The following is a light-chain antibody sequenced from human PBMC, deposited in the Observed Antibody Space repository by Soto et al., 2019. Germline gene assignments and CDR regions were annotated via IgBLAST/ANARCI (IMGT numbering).Light chain of an antibody. CDR2: DAS. CDR3: LQYSSHSWT. Sequence: DIQMTQSPSTLSASVGDRVTITCRASQSISVWLAWYQQKAGKAPNLLIFDASNLKSGVSSRFSGSGSGTEFTLTISRLQPGDVATYYCLQYSSHSWTFGQGTKVDIK. J-gene: IGKJ1*01. CDR1: QSISVW. V-gene: IGKV1-5*01.